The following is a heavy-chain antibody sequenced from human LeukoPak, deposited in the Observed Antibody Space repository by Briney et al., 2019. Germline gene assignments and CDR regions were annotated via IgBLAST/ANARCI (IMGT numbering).Heavy chain of an antibody. CDR3: ARYFRGSGWYYWYFDL. CDR2: IYYSGST. CDR1: GGSISSYY. Sequence: SETLSLTCTVSGGSISSYYWSWIRQPPGKGLEWIGYIYYSGSTNYNPSLKSRVTISVDTSKNQFSLKLSSVTAADTAVYYCARYFRGSGWYYWYFDLWGRGTLVTVSS. V-gene: IGHV4-59*01. J-gene: IGHJ2*01. D-gene: IGHD6-19*01.